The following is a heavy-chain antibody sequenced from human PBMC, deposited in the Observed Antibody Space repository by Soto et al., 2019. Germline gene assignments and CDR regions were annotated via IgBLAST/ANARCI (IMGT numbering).Heavy chain of an antibody. CDR3: FTHYFDP. CDR1: GYSFAGYW. V-gene: IGHV5-10-1*01. CDR2: IDPSDSQT. Sequence: PGASLKISCNGSGYSFAGYWITWVRQRPGKGRKWKGRIDPSDSQTYYSPSFRGHVTISATKSITSVTAADTAVYYCARDMHAGFTHYFDPWGQGTLVTVSS. D-gene: IGHD3-10*01. J-gene: IGHJ5*02.